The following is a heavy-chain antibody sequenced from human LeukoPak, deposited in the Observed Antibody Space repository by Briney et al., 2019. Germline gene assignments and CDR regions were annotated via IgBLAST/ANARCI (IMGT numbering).Heavy chain of an antibody. Sequence: GGSLRLSCAASGFTFSSHSMNWVRQAPGKELEWVSYISSSSSTIYYAGSVKGRFTISRDNAKNSLYLQMNSLRAEDTAVYYCARGQAGGMDVWGQGTTVTVSS. CDR2: ISSSSSTI. CDR1: GFTFSSHS. CDR3: ARGQAGGMDV. V-gene: IGHV3-48*01. J-gene: IGHJ6*02.